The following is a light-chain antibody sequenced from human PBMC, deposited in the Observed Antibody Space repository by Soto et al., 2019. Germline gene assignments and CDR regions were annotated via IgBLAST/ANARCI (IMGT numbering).Light chain of an antibody. Sequence: EIVMTQSPATLSVSPGDTATLSCRASQSVAGNLAWYQQKPGQPPRLLIYGVSTRATGVPARFSGSGSETDFSLTISSLQIEDFALYYCQQSNNWPPLTFGGGTKVDIK. CDR1: QSVAGN. CDR3: QQSNNWPPLT. CDR2: GVS. J-gene: IGKJ4*01. V-gene: IGKV3-15*01.